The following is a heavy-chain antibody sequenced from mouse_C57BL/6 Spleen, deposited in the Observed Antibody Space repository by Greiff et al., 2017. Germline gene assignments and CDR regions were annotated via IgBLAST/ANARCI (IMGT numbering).Heavy chain of an antibody. Sequence: DVMLVESGGGLVQPGGSMKLSCAASGFTFSDAWMDWVRQSPEKGLEWVAEIRNKANNHATYYAESVKGRFTISRDDSKSSVYLQMNSLRAEDTGMYYGKRVYYDYDVGYFDVWGTGTTVTVSS. CDR2: IRNKANNHAT. V-gene: IGHV6-6*01. CDR1: GFTFSDAW. CDR3: KRVYYDYDVGYFDV. D-gene: IGHD2-4*01. J-gene: IGHJ1*03.